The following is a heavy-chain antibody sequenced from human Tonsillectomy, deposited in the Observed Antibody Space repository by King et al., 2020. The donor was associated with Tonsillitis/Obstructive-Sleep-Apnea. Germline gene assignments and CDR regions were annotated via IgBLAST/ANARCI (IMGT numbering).Heavy chain of an antibody. CDR3: ARDGDPTRVYHFLGYCTNGVCKGGWFDP. D-gene: IGHD2-8*01. V-gene: IGHV3-30*04. CDR2: ISYDGSNK. CDR1: GFTFSSYA. Sequence: VQLVESGGGVVQPGRSLRLSCAASGFTFSSYAMHWVRQAPGKGLEWVAVISYDGSNKYYADSVKGRFTISRDNSKNTLYLQMNSLRAEDTAVYYCARDGDPTRVYHFLGYCTNGVCKGGWFDPWGQGTLVTVSS. J-gene: IGHJ5*02.